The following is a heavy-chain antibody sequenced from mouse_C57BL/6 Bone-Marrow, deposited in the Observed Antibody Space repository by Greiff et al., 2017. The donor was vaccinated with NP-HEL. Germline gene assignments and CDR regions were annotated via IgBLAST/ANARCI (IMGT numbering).Heavy chain of an antibody. V-gene: IGHV5-6*01. Sequence: EVMLVESGGDLVKPGGSLKLSCAASGFTFSSYGMSWVRQTPDKRLEWVATISSGGSYTYYPDSVKGRFTISRDNAKNTLYLQMSSLKSEDTAMYYCARPTVVDYYAMDYWGQGTSVTVSS. D-gene: IGHD1-1*01. CDR2: ISSGGSYT. J-gene: IGHJ4*01. CDR1: GFTFSSYG. CDR3: ARPTVVDYYAMDY.